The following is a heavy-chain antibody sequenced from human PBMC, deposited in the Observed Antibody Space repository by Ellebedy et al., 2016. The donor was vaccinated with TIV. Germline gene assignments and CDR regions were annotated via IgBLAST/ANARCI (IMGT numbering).Heavy chain of an antibody. CDR1: GFTFSNYW. CDR2: IKQDGSET. V-gene: IGHV3-7*01. J-gene: IGHJ4*02. Sequence: GESLKISCAASGFTFSNYWMSWVRQAPGKGLEWVANIKQDGSETYYVDSVKGRFTISRDNSRNTLYLQMSSLKPEGTAVYYCVTRVRTAMGFDYWGQGTLVTVST. D-gene: IGHD5-18*01. CDR3: VTRVRTAMGFDY.